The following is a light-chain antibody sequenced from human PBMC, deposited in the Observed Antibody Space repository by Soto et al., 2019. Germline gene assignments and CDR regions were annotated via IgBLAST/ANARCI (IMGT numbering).Light chain of an antibody. CDR2: GAS. J-gene: IGKJ1*01. Sequence: EILMTQSPATLSVSPGDRATLSCRASQSVSSNLAWYQQKPGQAPRLLIYGASTRATGIPVRFSGSGSGTEFSRPISSLQAEDFGLYYWQQYNKWPPWTFGQGTKVEIK. CDR3: QQYNKWPPWT. CDR1: QSVSSN. V-gene: IGKV3-15*01.